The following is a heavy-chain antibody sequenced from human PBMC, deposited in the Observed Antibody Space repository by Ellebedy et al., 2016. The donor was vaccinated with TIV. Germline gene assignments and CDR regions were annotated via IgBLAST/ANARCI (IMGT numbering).Heavy chain of an antibody. Sequence: GGSLRLXXAASGFTFSDYAMSWVRQAPGKGLECVSVIYSGGSTHYADSVKGRFTISRDDSKNTLDLQMSSLRVEDTAVYYCARDRWTSTGYVYYNGADVWGQGTTVIVSS. CDR3: ARDRWTSTGYVYYNGADV. CDR1: GFTFSDYA. D-gene: IGHD3-9*01. V-gene: IGHV3-53*01. CDR2: IYSGGST. J-gene: IGHJ6*02.